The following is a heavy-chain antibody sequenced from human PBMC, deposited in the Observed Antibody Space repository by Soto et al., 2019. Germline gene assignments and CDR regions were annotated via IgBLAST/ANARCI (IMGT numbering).Heavy chain of an antibody. Sequence: GVALRVSCASTGFPCCRSSIHGDRKYSGKGLECVARIKTKTDDYGTAYAASVNGRFTIFRDDSKSTAYLQMNSRKTEDTDVYYCTRVGPSSFQFDYWGLGHRVSVSA. J-gene: IGHJ4*02. CDR2: IKTKTDDYGT. V-gene: IGHV3-73*01. CDR3: TRVGPSSFQFDY. CDR1: GFPCCRSS. D-gene: IGHD3-10*01.